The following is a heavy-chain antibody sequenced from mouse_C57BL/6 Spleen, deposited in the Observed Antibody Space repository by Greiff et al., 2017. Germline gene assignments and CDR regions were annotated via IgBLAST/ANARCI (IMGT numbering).Heavy chain of an antibody. V-gene: IGHV1-55*01. CDR2: IYPGSGST. CDR3: SSADGYYRVRYFDV. CDR1: GYTFTSYW. Sequence: QVQLQQPGAELVKPGASVKMSCKASGYTFTSYWITWVKQRPGQGLEWIGDIYPGSGSTNYNEKFKSKATLTVDTSSSTAYMQLSSLTSEDSAVDYCSSADGYYRVRYFDVWGTGTTVTVSS. D-gene: IGHD2-3*01. J-gene: IGHJ1*03.